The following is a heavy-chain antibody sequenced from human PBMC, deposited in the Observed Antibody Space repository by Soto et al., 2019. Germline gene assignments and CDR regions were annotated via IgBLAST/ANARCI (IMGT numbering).Heavy chain of an antibody. D-gene: IGHD3-22*01. J-gene: IGHJ4*02. CDR2: ISSSGSTI. CDR1: GFTFSSYE. CDR3: ARDREYYDSSGYLGFDY. V-gene: IGHV3-48*03. Sequence: GGSLRLSCAASGFTFSSYEMNWVRQAPGKGLEWVSYISSSGSTIYYADSVKGRFTISRDNAKNSLYLQMNSLRAEDTAVYYCARDREYYDSSGYLGFDYWAREPWSPSPQ.